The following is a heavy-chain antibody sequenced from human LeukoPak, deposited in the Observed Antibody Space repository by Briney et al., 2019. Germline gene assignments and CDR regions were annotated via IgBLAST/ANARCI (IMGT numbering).Heavy chain of an antibody. Sequence: ASVKVSCKASGYTFTSYGISWVRQAPGQGLEWMGIINPSGGSTIYAQKFQGRVTMTRDTSTSTVYMELSSLRSDDTALYYCARGQWYPWGQGTLVTVSS. CDR2: INPSGGST. D-gene: IGHD2-15*01. CDR3: ARGQWYP. J-gene: IGHJ4*02. V-gene: IGHV1-46*01. CDR1: GYTFTSYG.